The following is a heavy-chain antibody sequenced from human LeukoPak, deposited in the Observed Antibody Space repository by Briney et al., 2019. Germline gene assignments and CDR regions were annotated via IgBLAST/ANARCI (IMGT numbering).Heavy chain of an antibody. CDR3: AKVRGAYYYYGMDV. CDR2: ISWNSGSI. J-gene: IGHJ6*02. CDR1: GFTFDDYA. D-gene: IGHD3-10*01. V-gene: IGHV3-9*01. Sequence: PGGSLRLSCAASGFTFDDYAMHWVRQAPGKGLEWVSGISWNSGSIGYADSVKGRFTISRDNAKNSLYLQMNSLRAEDTALYYCAKVRGAYYYYGMDVWGQGTTVTVSS.